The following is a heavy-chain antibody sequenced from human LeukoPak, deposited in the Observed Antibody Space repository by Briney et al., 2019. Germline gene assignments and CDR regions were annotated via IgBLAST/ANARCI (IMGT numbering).Heavy chain of an antibody. Sequence: PGGSLRLSCAASGFTFRSYWMHWVRQAPGKGLEWVANIKQDGSEKYNVDSVKGRFTISRDNAKNSLYLQMNSLRAEDTAVYYCARAGITMIVVHMDVWGKGTTVTISS. V-gene: IGHV3-7*01. J-gene: IGHJ6*03. D-gene: IGHD3-22*01. CDR1: GFTFRSYW. CDR2: IKQDGSEK. CDR3: ARAGITMIVVHMDV.